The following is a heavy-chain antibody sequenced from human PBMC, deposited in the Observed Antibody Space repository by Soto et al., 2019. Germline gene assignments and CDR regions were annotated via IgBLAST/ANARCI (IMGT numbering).Heavy chain of an antibody. CDR1: GYTFTSSG. CDR2: ISAYNGKT. V-gene: IGHV1-18*01. D-gene: IGHD2-15*01. CDR3: SRGPIDVVVVAATQGTMYFEY. J-gene: IGHJ4*02. Sequence: QVQLVQSGAEVKKPGASVKVSCKASGYTFTSSGISWVRQAPGQGLEWMGWISAYNGKTNYAQKLQGRVTMTTDTSPRTGYMELRSLRSDDTAVYDCSRGPIDVVVVAATQGTMYFEYWGQGTLVTVSS.